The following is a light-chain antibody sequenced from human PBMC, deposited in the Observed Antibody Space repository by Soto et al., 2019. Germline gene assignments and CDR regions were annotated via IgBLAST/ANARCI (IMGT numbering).Light chain of an antibody. J-gene: IGKJ4*01. V-gene: IGKV3-11*01. CDR2: DAS. CDR1: QSVSSS. Sequence: EIVLTQSPATLSLSPGESATLSCRASQSVSSSLAWYQQKPGQAPRLLIFDASNRATGIPARFSGSGSGTDFTLTISSLEPEDSAVYYCKQRANWPLTLGGGTKVEIK. CDR3: KQRANWPLT.